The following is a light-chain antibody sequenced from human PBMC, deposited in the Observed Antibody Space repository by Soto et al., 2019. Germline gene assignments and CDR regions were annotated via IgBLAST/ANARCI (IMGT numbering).Light chain of an antibody. CDR3: QQCDTYPFT. Sequence: DIQMTQSPSSLSASVGDRVTITCRASQGIRNSVGWFQQKPGKAPKSLIFGTSILQSGVPSRFSGSGSGTDFTLTISSLQPEDFATYYCQQCDTYPFTFGPGTTVDIK. J-gene: IGKJ3*01. V-gene: IGKV1-16*01. CDR2: GTS. CDR1: QGIRNS.